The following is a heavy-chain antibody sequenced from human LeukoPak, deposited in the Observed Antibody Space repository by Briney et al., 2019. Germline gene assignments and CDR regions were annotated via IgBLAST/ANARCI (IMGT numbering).Heavy chain of an antibody. Sequence: PGGSLRLSCAASGFTFSSYGMHWVRQAPGKGLEWVAFIRYDGSNKYYADSVKGRFTISRDNSKNTLYLQMNSLRAEDTAVYYCAKEVAIPVAVDAFERWGQGTLVTVSS. D-gene: IGHD6-19*01. V-gene: IGHV3-30*02. CDR3: AKEVAIPVAVDAFER. CDR1: GFTFSSYG. J-gene: IGHJ3*02. CDR2: IRYDGSNK.